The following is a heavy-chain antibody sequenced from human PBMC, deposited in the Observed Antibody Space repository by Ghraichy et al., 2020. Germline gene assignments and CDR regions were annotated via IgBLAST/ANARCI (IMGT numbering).Heavy chain of an antibody. CDR3: ARSTNPGNQWLFESGGRFDP. CDR2: ISAYNGNT. CDR1: GYTITNYA. D-gene: IGHD3-22*01. Sequence: ASVKVSCKASGYTITNYAITWVRQAPGQGLEWMGWISAYNGNTNYAQKLQGRVTMTTDTSTSTVYMELRSLRSDDTAVYYCARSTNPGNQWLFESGGRFDPWGQGTLVTVSS. V-gene: IGHV1-18*01. J-gene: IGHJ5*02.